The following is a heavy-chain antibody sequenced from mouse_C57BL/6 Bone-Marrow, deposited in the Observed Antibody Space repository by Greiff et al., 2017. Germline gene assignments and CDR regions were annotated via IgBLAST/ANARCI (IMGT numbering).Heavy chain of an antibody. CDR2: RRNKANDYTT. D-gene: IGHD3-3*01. CDR1: GFTFSDFY. Sequence: EVQGVESGGGLVQSGRSLRLSCATSGFTFSDFYMEWVRQAPGKGLEWLAARRNKANDYTTEYSASVKGRFIDSRDTSQSILYLQMNALGAEDTAIYYCARDAGLGAWFAYWGQGTLVTVSA. CDR3: ARDAGLGAWFAY. V-gene: IGHV7-1*01. J-gene: IGHJ3*01.